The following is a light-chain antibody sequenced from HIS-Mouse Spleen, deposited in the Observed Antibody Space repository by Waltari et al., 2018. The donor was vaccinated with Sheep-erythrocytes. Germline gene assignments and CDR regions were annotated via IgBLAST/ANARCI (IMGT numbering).Light chain of an antibody. V-gene: IGLV3-1*01. CDR3: QAWDSSTYV. J-gene: IGLJ1*01. CDR2: QDS. Sequence: SYELTQPPSVSVSPGQTASITCSGDKLGDKYACWYQQKPGQSPVLVIYQDSKRPSGIPARFSGSNSGSTATLTIGGTQAMDEADYYCQAWDSSTYVFGTGTKVTVL. CDR1: KLGDKY.